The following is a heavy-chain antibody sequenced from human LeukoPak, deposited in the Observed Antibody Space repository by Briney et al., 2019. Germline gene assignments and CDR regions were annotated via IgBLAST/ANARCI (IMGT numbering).Heavy chain of an antibody. J-gene: IGHJ5*02. V-gene: IGHV3-74*01. CDR1: AFTFSSYW. CDR2: INSDGSST. CDR3: ARAGSSSWYSNRFDP. D-gene: IGHD6-13*01. Sequence: GGSLRLSCAASAFTFSSYWMHWVRQAPGKGLVWVSRINSDGSSTSYADSVKGRFTISRDNAKNTLYLQMNSLRAEDTAVYYCARAGSSSWYSNRFDPWGQGTLVTVSS.